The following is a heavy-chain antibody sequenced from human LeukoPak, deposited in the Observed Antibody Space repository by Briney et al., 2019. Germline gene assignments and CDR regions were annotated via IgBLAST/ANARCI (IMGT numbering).Heavy chain of an antibody. V-gene: IGHV4-39*07. CDR1: GGSITSSTYY. Sequence: SETLSLTCTVSGGSITSSTYYWGWIRQPPGKGLEWIGSIYYSGSTYYNPSLKSRVTISVDTSKNQFSLKLSSVTAADTAVYYCARVGGMTSRDYWGQGTLVTVSS. D-gene: IGHD1-14*01. CDR2: IYYSGST. CDR3: ARVGGMTSRDY. J-gene: IGHJ4*02.